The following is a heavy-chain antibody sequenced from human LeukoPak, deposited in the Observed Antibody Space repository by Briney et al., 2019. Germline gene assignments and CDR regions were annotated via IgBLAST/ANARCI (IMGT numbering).Heavy chain of an antibody. D-gene: IGHD7-27*01. V-gene: IGHV4-59*08. J-gene: IGHJ4*02. Sequence: PSGTLSLTCAVYGGSFSGYYWSWIRQPPGKGLEWIGYIYYSGSTYYNPSLKSRVTISVDTSKNQFSLKLSSVTAADTAVYYCARLRTGDFDYWGQGTLVTVSS. CDR2: IYYSGST. CDR3: ARLRTGDFDY. CDR1: GGSFSGYY.